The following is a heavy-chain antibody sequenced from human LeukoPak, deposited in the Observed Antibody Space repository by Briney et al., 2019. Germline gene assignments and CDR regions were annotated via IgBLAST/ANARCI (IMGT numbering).Heavy chain of an antibody. D-gene: IGHD2-2*01. Sequence: GGSLRLSCAASGFTFSSYWMSWVRQAPGKGLEWVANIKQDGSEKYYVDSVKGRFTISRDNAKNSLYLQMNSLRAEDAAVYYCARDQRYCSSSSCPWEPFDYWGQGTLVTVSS. CDR2: IKQDGSEK. CDR3: ARDQRYCSSSSCPWEPFDY. J-gene: IGHJ4*02. CDR1: GFTFSSYW. V-gene: IGHV3-7*05.